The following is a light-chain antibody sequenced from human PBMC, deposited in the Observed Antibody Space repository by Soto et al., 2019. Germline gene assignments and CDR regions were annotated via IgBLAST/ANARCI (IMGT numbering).Light chain of an antibody. CDR2: DVN. J-gene: IGLJ2*01. V-gene: IGLV2-14*03. CDR3: TSWTTSTTMI. Sequence: QSALTQPASGSGSPGQSITISCTGTSSDIGAYNFVSWYQQHPGKAPKLMLYDVNIRPSGVSNRFSGSKSGNTSSLNISGLQAEDEADYYCTSWTTSTTMIFGGGTKVTVL. CDR1: SSDIGAYNF.